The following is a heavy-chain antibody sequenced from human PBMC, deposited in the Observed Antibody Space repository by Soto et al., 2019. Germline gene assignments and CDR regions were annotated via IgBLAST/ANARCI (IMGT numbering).Heavy chain of an antibody. D-gene: IGHD6-19*01. J-gene: IGHJ3*02. V-gene: IGHV3-15*01. CDR2: IKSKTDGGTT. Sequence: GGSLRLSCTASGFTFSRNGMHWVRQAPGKGLEWVGRIKSKTDGGTTDYAAPVKGRFTISRDDSKNTLYLQMNSLKTEDTAVYYCTTVAVAFDAFDIWGQGTMVTVSS. CDR3: TTVAVAFDAFDI. CDR1: GFTFSRNG.